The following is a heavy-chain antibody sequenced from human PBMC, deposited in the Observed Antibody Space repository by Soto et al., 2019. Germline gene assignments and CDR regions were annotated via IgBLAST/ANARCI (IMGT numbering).Heavy chain of an antibody. J-gene: IGHJ3*02. CDR1: GFACSVWA. CDR2: IRAKADNYAT. D-gene: IGHD2-15*01. V-gene: IGHV3-73*01. Sequence: GGALRLSWAAAGFACSVWALHWDRQTSGKGLEWVGRIRAKADNYATAYAASVKGRFTISRDDSKNMAYLQMNSLKTEDTAVYYCSRWVVGTTHGLDIWGQGTTVTVSS. CDR3: SRWVVGTTHGLDI.